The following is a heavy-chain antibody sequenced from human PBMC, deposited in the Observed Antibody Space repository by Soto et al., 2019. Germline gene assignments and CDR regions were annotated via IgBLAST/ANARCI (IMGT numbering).Heavy chain of an antibody. CDR2: ISAYNGNT. CDR3: ARDLTPSSSRITIFGVAPSDAFDI. Sequence: ASVKVSCKASGYTFTSYGISWVRQAPGQGLEWMGWISAYNGNTNYAQKLQGRVTMTTDTSTSTAYMELRSLRSDDTAVYYCARDLTPSSSRITIFGVAPSDAFDIWGQGTMVTVSS. J-gene: IGHJ3*02. V-gene: IGHV1-18*01. D-gene: IGHD3-3*01. CDR1: GYTFTSYG.